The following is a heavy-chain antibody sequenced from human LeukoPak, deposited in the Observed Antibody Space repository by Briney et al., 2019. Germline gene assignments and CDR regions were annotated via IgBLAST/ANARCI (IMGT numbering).Heavy chain of an antibody. D-gene: IGHD5/OR15-5a*01. Sequence: SETLSLTCTVSGGSISSYYWSWIRQPSGKGLEWIGYIYHSGSTYYNPSLKSRVTISVDRSKNQFSLKLSSVTAADTAVYYCARWVYGWFDPWGQGTLVTVSS. CDR2: IYHSGST. J-gene: IGHJ5*02. CDR1: GGSISSYY. V-gene: IGHV4-59*12. CDR3: ARWVYGWFDP.